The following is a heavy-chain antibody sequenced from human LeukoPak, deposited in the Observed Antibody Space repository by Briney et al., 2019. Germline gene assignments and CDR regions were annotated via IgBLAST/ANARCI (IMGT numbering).Heavy chain of an antibody. CDR2: ISGSGGRT. Sequence: PGGSLRLSCAASGFTFSCYAMSWVRQAPGKGLEWVSAISGSGGRTYYTDSVKGRFTISRDNSKNTLYLQMNSLRAEDTAVYYCAKDRGSYCGGDCGRFDYWGQGTLVTISS. CDR3: AKDRGSYCGGDCGRFDY. J-gene: IGHJ4*02. CDR1: GFTFSCYA. V-gene: IGHV3-23*01. D-gene: IGHD2-21*02.